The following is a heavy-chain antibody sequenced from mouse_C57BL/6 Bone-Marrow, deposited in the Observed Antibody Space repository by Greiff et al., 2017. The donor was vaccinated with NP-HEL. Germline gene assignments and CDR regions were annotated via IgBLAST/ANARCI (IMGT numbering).Heavy chain of an antibody. CDR1: GYTFTSYW. Sequence: VQGVESGAELAKPGASVKLSCKASGYTFTSYWMHWVKQRPGHGLEWIGEILPGSGSTNYNEKFKGKAKLTAETSSTTSYMQRSSLTTEDSPIYYCASYYYGSSPHWYFDVWGTGTTVTVSS. D-gene: IGHD1-1*01. CDR3: ASYYYGSSPHWYFDV. J-gene: IGHJ1*03. CDR2: ILPGSGST. V-gene: IGHV1-9*01.